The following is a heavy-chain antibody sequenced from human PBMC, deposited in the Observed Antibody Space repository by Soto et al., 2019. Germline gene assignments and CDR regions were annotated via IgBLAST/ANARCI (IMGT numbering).Heavy chain of an antibody. Sequence: VQVVASGGGLVQPGRSPRLSCAVSGFRFEQYVMHWVRQAPGKGLECVSTVSPTGDTVAYADSVEGRFTVSRDNAKNSLYLQMNSLKGDDTAFYYCIKDAPNGSIDEWGQGTLVTVSS. CDR2: VSPTGDTV. CDR3: IKDAPNGSIDE. J-gene: IGHJ4*02. V-gene: IGHV3-9*01. D-gene: IGHD3-10*01. CDR1: GFRFEQYV.